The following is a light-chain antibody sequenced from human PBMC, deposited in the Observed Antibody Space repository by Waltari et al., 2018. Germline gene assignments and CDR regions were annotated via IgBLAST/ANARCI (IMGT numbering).Light chain of an antibody. V-gene: IGKV3-15*01. CDR2: GAS. J-gene: IGKJ2*02. CDR3: QQYNTWPPST. Sequence: EIVMTQSPAALSVSPGERATLSCRASQYISNNLAWYQHKPGQPPRPLISGASTRPTGGPARFSGSGSGTEFSLTISSLQSEDSAIYFCQQYNTWPPSTFGQVTKLE. CDR1: QYISNN.